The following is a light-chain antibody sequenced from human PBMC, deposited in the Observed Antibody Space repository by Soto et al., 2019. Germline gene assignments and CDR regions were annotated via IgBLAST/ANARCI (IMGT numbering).Light chain of an antibody. V-gene: IGKV3-15*01. Sequence: DTIMAQSPVRLSLSPGERATVSCRASQSLNSNLAWYQQKPGQAPRLLIIGASERVTTIPARFSGSGSGTEFTLTIRSLQSEDFAVYFCQQRSNWPLTFGGGTKVDI. CDR3: QQRSNWPLT. CDR1: QSLNSN. CDR2: GAS. J-gene: IGKJ4*01.